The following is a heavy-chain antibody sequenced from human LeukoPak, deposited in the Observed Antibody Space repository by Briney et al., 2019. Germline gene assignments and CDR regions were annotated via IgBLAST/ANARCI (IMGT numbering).Heavy chain of an antibody. Sequence: ASVKVSCKASGYTFTSYDINWVRQATGQGLEWMGWMNPNSGNTGYAQKFQGRVTMTRNTSISTAYMELSSLRSEDTAVYYCAGVDTAMDAYYYYYYMDVWGKGTTVTVSS. J-gene: IGHJ6*03. D-gene: IGHD5-18*01. CDR1: GYTFTSYD. CDR2: MNPNSGNT. V-gene: IGHV1-8*01. CDR3: AGVDTAMDAYYYYYYMDV.